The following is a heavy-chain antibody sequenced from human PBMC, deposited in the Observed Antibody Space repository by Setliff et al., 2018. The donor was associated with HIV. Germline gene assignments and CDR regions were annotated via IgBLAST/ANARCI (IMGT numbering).Heavy chain of an antibody. V-gene: IGHV4-61*02. D-gene: IGHD3-16*02. CDR1: GPPIGIGSYY. J-gene: IGHJ4*02. CDR3: ARRKSGSSYRFFNY. CDR2: ISASGSS. Sequence: SETLSLTCTVSGPPIGIGSYYWTWIRQPAGRGLEWIGRISASGSSKFNPTLQSRVTLSVDPSNNQFSLNLTSVTAADTAVYYCARRKSGSSYRFFNYWGLGSLVTVSS.